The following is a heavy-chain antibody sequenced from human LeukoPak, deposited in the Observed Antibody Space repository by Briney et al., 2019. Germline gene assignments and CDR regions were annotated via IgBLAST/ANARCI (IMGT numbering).Heavy chain of an antibody. D-gene: IGHD5-18*01. V-gene: IGHV4-59*13. J-gene: IGHJ4*02. CDR2: IYYSGST. CDR1: GGSLSTYH. CDR3: ARGSGSYGFFDL. Sequence: SETLSLTCSVSGGSLSTYHWSWIRLSPVKGLEWIGYIYYSGSTNYNPSLKSRVSLSVDTSTNQFSLKVRSVTAADTAEYYCARGSGSYGFFDLWGQGALVTVS.